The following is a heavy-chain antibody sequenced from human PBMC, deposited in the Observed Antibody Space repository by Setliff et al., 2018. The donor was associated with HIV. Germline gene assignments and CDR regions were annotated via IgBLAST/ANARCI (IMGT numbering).Heavy chain of an antibody. Sequence: SETLSLTCSASGDSISSGGHYWSWIRQSPGKGLEWIGYIHYGGSTYLNPSLKSRVSISTDTSKNQFSLKLTSVTAADTAVYYCASRDTSRYFDDYWGQGTLVTVSS. CDR2: IHYGGST. CDR3: ASRDTSRYFDDY. J-gene: IGHJ4*02. CDR1: GDSISSGGHY. D-gene: IGHD3-22*01. V-gene: IGHV4-30-4*08.